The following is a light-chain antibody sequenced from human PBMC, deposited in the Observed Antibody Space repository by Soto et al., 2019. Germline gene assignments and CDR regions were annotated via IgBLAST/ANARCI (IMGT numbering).Light chain of an antibody. V-gene: IGLV2-8*01. CDR1: SSDVGGYNY. Sequence: QSALTQPPSASGSPGQSVTISCTGTSSDVGGYNYVSWYQQHPGKAPKLMIYEVSKRPLGVPDRFSGSKSGNTASLTVSGLQAEDEADYYCSSYAGSILFGGGTKLTVL. CDR2: EVS. J-gene: IGLJ2*01. CDR3: SSYAGSIL.